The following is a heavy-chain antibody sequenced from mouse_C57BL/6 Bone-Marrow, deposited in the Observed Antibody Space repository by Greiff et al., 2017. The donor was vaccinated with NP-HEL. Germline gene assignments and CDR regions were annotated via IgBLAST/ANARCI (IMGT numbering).Heavy chain of an antibody. D-gene: IGHD1-1*01. CDR1: GFTFSSYA. J-gene: IGHJ1*03. CDR2: ISDGGSYT. CDR3: ARDQEGYYYWYFDV. V-gene: IGHV5-4*01. Sequence: EVQVVESGGGLVKPGGSLKLSCAASGFTFSSYAMSWVRQTPEKRLAWVATISDGGSYTYYPDNVKGRFTISRDNAKNNLYLQMSHLKSEDTAMYYCARDQEGYYYWYFDVWGTGTTVTVSS.